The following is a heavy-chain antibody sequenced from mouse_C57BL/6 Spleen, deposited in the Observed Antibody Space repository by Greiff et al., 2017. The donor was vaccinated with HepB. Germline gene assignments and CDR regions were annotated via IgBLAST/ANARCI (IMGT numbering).Heavy chain of an antibody. CDR2: IDPSDSYT. V-gene: IGHV1-69*01. CDR3: ARERNSPFAY. CDR1: GYTFTSYW. J-gene: IGHJ3*01. Sequence: VQLQQPGAELVMPGASVKLSCKASGYTFTSYWMHWVKQRPGQGLEWIGEIDPSDSYTNYNQKFKGKSTLTVDKTSSTAYMQLSSLTSEDSAVYDCARERNSPFAYWGQGTLVTVSA.